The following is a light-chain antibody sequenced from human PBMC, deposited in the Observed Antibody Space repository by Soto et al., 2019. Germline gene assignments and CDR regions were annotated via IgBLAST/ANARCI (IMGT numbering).Light chain of an antibody. V-gene: IGKV1-5*01. CDR2: DAS. CDR1: QSMNSW. J-gene: IGKJ1*01. CDR3: LRYNAFSQT. Sequence: DIQLTQSPSTLSASVGDRVTITWRASQSMNSWLAWYQQKPGEAPKVLIYDASILGSGVPSRFSGSGSGTEFTLTIGSLQPEDFATYYCLRYNAFSQTFGQGTKVEI.